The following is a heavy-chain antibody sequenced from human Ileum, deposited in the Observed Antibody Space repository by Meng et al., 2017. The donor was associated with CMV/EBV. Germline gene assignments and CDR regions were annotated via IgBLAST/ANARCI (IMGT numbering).Heavy chain of an antibody. CDR1: GGSFSGYY. CDR2: INHRGDP. D-gene: IGHD3-22*01. Sequence: VQLHQWGAGLLKPSETLSLTCEIHGGSFSGYYGSWSRQTPGKQLGWIGEINHRGDPTYDPSLYGRVTISVDTSKKQVSLKLRSVTAADTAVYYCARGLDNYYDLTGGQGILVTVSS. V-gene: IGHV4-34*01. CDR3: ARGLDNYYDLT. J-gene: IGHJ4*02.